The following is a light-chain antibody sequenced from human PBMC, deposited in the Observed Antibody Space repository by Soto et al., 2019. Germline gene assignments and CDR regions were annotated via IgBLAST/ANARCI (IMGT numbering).Light chain of an antibody. CDR1: QSVRTY. CDR2: DAS. J-gene: IGKJ4*01. Sequence: EIVLTQSPATLSLSPGERATLSCRASQSVRTYLAWYQQKPGQAPRLLIYDASSRATGIPGRFSGSGSGTDFTLRISSLEPEDFAVYYCQQRSNWPLTFCGGSKWESK. CDR3: QQRSNWPLT. V-gene: IGKV3-11*01.